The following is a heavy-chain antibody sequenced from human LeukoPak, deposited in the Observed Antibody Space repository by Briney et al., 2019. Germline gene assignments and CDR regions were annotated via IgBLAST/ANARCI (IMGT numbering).Heavy chain of an antibody. D-gene: IGHD3-3*01. J-gene: IGHJ4*02. CDR1: GYSISSGYY. CDR3: ARAYDFWSGSLGY. CDR2: IYTSGST. Sequence: SETLSLTCTVSGYSISSGYYWGWIRQPPGKGLEWIGRIYTSGSTNYNPSLKSRVTISVDTSKNQFSLKLSSVTAADTAVYYCARAYDFWSGSLGYWGQGTLVTVSS. V-gene: IGHV4-38-2*02.